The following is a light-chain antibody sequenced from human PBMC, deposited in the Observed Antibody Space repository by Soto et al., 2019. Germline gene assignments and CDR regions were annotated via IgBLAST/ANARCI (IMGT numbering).Light chain of an antibody. CDR2: GAS. Sequence: ITQSPSSLSVSAGGTVTLSCRASQSIRTNVAWYQQIPGQAPRLLVYGASTRATGVPARFSGSGSGIEFTLTISSLQSEDSAFYYCQQYFNWPLTWTFGPGTKVDIK. V-gene: IGKV3-15*01. CDR1: QSIRTN. CDR3: QQYFNWPLTWT. J-gene: IGKJ3*01.